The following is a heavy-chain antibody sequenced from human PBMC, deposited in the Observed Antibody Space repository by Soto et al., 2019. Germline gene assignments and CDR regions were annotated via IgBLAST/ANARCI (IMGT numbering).Heavy chain of an antibody. V-gene: IGHV4-34*01. D-gene: IGHD6-6*01. J-gene: IGHJ4*02. Sequence: PSETLSLTCAVYGGSFSGYYWSWIRQPPGKGVEWIGEINHSGSTNYNPSLKSRVTISVDTSKNQFSLKLSSVTAADTAVYYCARGGRGTQQLVYLDYWGQGTLVTVSS. CDR2: INHSGST. CDR3: ARGGRGTQQLVYLDY. CDR1: GGSFSGYY.